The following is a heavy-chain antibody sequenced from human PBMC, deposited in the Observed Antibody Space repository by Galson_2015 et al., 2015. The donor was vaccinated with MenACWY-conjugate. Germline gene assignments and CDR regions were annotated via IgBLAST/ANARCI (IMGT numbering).Heavy chain of an antibody. J-gene: IGHJ3*01. V-gene: IGHV3-23*01. D-gene: IGHD6-13*01. CDR1: GFTFNNYA. CDR2: IGTGGTST. CDR3: VKGRSPSGHSGSWFSGADAFDS. Sequence: SLRLSCAASGFTFNNYAMSWVRQAPGKGLEWVAAIGTGGTSTYYADSVRGRFTISRDNSKNTLSLQMNSLRVDDTAMYYCVKGRSPSGHSGSWFSGADAFDSWGRGTVVTVSS.